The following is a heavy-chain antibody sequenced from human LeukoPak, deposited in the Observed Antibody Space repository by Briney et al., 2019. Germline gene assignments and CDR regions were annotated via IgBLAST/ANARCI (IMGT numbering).Heavy chain of an antibody. CDR2: IYSSGST. D-gene: IGHD1-7*01. CDR3: ARVRLDNWNFNFDY. J-gene: IGHJ4*02. Sequence: PSETLSLTCTVSGGSISSGTYYWSWIRQPAGKGLEWIGRIYSSGSTNYNPSLKSRVSISVDTSKNQFSLKLRSVTAADTAVYYCARVRLDNWNFNFDYWGQGTLVTVSS. CDR1: GGSISSGTYY. V-gene: IGHV4-61*10.